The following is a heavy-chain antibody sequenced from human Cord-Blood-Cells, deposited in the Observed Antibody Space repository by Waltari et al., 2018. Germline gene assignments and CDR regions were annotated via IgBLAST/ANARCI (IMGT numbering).Heavy chain of an antibody. D-gene: IGHD6-13*01. J-gene: IGHJ4*02. V-gene: IGHV1-2*06. CDR1: GYTFTGYN. Sequence: QVQLVQSGAEVKKPGASVKVSCKTSGYTFTGYNMHWVRQAPGQGLEWMGRINPNSGGTNYAQKFQGRVTMTRDTSISTAYMELSRLRSDDTAVYYCARGTIAAAGNFDYWGQGTMVTVSS. CDR3: ARGTIAAAGNFDY. CDR2: INPNSGGT.